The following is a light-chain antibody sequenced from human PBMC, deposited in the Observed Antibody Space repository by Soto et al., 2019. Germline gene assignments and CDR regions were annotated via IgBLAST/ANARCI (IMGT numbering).Light chain of an antibody. J-gene: IGKJ1*01. CDR1: QSVSRY. V-gene: IGKV3D-7*01. CDR3: QQDYNLPWT. CDR2: GAS. Sequence: EIVLTQSPATLSLSPGERATLSCRASQSVSRYLAWYQQKPGQAPRLLIYGASTRATSIPARFSGSGSGTDFTLTISSLQPEDFAVYYCQQDYNLPWTFGQGTKVDIK.